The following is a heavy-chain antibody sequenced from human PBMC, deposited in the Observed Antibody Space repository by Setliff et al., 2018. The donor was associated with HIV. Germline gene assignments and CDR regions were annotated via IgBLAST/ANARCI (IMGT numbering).Heavy chain of an antibody. J-gene: IGHJ5*02. D-gene: IGHD6-19*01. CDR2: IHYTGST. Sequence: TSETLSLTCSVSGAPVSSGRYYWGWIRQPPGKGLEWIATIHYTGSTYYNPSLKNRVTISADTSKKQVSLKLSSVTAADTAVYYCARQPNNNGEYSSGWYARNWFDPWGQGTLVTVSS. CDR1: GAPVSSGRYY. V-gene: IGHV4-39*01. CDR3: ARQPNNNGEYSSGWYARNWFDP.